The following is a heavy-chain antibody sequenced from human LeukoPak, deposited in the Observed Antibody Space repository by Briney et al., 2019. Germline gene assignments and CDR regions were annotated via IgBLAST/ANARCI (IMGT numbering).Heavy chain of an antibody. CDR2: INHSGST. V-gene: IGHV4-34*01. J-gene: IGHJ4*02. CDR1: RGSFSGYY. D-gene: IGHD1-26*01. CDR3: ARDLGGATSSYFDY. Sequence: SETLSLTCAVYRGSFSGYYWSWIRQPPGKGLEWIGEINHSGSTNYNPSLKSRVTISVDTSKNQFSLKLSSVTAADTAVYYCARDLGGATSSYFDYWGQGTLVTVSS.